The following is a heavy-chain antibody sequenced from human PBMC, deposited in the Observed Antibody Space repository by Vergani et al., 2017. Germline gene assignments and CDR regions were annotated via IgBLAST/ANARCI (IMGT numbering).Heavy chain of an antibody. D-gene: IGHD5-18*01. V-gene: IGHV3-23*01. CDR2: ISNSGGST. Sequence: EVQLLESGGGLVQPGGSLRLSCAASGFTFSTYPMSWVRQAPGKGLEWVSTISNSGGSTYYADSVKGRFTISRANSKNTLYLQMNSLRAEDTAVYYCAKAPDEAMVTSDYWGQGTLVTVSS. CDR1: GFTFSTYP. CDR3: AKAPDEAMVTSDY. J-gene: IGHJ4*02.